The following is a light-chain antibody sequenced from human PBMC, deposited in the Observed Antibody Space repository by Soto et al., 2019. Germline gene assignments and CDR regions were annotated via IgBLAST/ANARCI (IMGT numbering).Light chain of an antibody. Sequence: EIVVTQSPATLSVFSGERATLACRASQTVTSNLAWYQQKPGQAPRLLLYGSSTRATGIPSRFSRSGSGTEFTLTISSLQSEDFAVYYCQQYNNWPRTFGRGTKVDIK. CDR3: QQYNNWPRT. CDR1: QTVTSN. J-gene: IGKJ1*01. V-gene: IGKV3-15*01. CDR2: GSS.